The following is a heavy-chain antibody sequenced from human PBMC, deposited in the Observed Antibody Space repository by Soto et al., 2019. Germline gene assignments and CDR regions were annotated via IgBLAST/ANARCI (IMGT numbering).Heavy chain of an antibody. CDR3: ARIQARITMIEAFDI. V-gene: IGHV5-51*01. CDR2: IYPGDSDT. Sequence: PGVPLKVSYKGAGYTFISHWSPWVRQMHGKGLEWMGIIYPGDSDTRYSPSFQGQVTISADKSISTAYLQWSSLKASDTAMYYCARIQARITMIEAFDIWGQGTMDTVSS. J-gene: IGHJ3*02. CDR1: GYTFISHW. D-gene: IGHD3-22*01.